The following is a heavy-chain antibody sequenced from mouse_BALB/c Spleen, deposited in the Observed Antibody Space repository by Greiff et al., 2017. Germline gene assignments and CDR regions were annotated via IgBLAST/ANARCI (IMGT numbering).Heavy chain of an antibody. Sequence: EVKLMESGAELVKPGASVKLSCTASGFNIKDTYMHWVKQRPEQGLEWIGRIDPANGNTKYDPKFQGKATITADTSSNTAYLQLSSLTSEDTAVYYCARRIGVRRALDYWGQGTTLTVSS. CDR3: ARRIGVRRALDY. D-gene: IGHD2-14*01. J-gene: IGHJ2*01. CDR2: IDPANGNT. CDR1: GFNIKDTY. V-gene: IGHV14-3*02.